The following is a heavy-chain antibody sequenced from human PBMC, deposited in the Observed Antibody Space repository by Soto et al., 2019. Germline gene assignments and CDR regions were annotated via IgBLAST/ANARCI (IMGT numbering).Heavy chain of an antibody. CDR1: GFSLTTSGVG. D-gene: IGHD3-3*01. CDR3: AHRVLRTVFGLVTTTAIYFDF. J-gene: IGHJ4*02. V-gene: IGHV2-5*02. CDR2: LYWDDDK. Sequence: QITLKESGPTVVKPTETLTLTCTFSGFSLTTSGVGVGWVRQSPGKAPEWLALLYWDDDKRYSTSLNSRLIITKDTSKNQVVLTMDNVDPADTATYYCAHRVLRTVFGLVTTTAIYFDFWGPGTPVVVSS.